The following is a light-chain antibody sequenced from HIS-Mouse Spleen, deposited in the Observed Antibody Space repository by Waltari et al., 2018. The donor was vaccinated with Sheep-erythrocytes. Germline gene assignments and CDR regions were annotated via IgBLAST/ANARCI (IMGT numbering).Light chain of an antibody. CDR2: QDS. CDR3: QAWDSSIVV. Sequence: SYELTQPPSVSVSPGQTASITCPGNKIGEKYAGWYQQKQGPSPVLVIYQDSKRPSGIPERFSGSNSGNTATLTISGTQAMDEADYYCQAWDSSIVVFGGGTKLTVL. V-gene: IGLV3-1*01. J-gene: IGLJ2*01. CDR1: KIGEKY.